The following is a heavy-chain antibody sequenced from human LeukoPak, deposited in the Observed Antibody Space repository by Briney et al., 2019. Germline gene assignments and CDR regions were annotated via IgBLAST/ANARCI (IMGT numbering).Heavy chain of an antibody. CDR2: INPNSGGT. D-gene: IGHD4-17*01. J-gene: IGHJ4*02. Sequence: ASVKVSCKASGYTFTGYYMHWVRQAPGQGLEWMGWINPNSGGTNYAQKFQGRVTMTRDTSMSTAYMELSRLRSDDRAVYYCARVTTTGYYFDYWGQGTLVTVSS. V-gene: IGHV1-2*02. CDR1: GYTFTGYY. CDR3: ARVTTTGYYFDY.